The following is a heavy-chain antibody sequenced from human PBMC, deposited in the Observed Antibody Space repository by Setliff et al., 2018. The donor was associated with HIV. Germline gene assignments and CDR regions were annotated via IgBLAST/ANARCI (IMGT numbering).Heavy chain of an antibody. D-gene: IGHD3-3*01. CDR3: ARRLQFLEFLHGVGGLDV. Sequence: PSETLSLTCTVSGYPISSGYYWGWIRQPPGKGLERIGSIYHSGTTYYNPSLKSRVTISVDTSKNQFSLKLSSATAADTAVYYCARRLQFLEFLHGVGGLDVWGQGTTVTVSS. V-gene: IGHV4-38-2*02. J-gene: IGHJ6*02. CDR2: IYHSGTT. CDR1: GYPISSGYY.